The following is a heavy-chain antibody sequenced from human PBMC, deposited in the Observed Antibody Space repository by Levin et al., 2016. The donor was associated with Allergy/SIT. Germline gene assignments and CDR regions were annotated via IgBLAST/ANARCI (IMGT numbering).Heavy chain of an antibody. CDR1: GFTFGDYA. Sequence: GESLKISCTGSGFTFGDYAMSWVRQAPGKGLEWVGFIRSKAYGGTTEYAASVKGRFTISRDDSKRIAYLQMNSLKTEDTAVYYCTRALYNNYLGFEAYWGQGTLVTVSS. J-gene: IGHJ4*02. CDR3: TRALYNNYLGFEAY. D-gene: IGHD4-11*01. V-gene: IGHV3-49*04. CDR2: IRSKAYGGTT.